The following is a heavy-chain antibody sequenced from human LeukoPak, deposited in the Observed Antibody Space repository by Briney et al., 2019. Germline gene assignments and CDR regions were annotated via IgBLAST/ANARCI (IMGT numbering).Heavy chain of an antibody. D-gene: IGHD5-18*01. CDR1: GGSISSYY. CDR2: INHSGST. CDR3: ARLRGYSYGQGGY. V-gene: IGHV4-34*01. Sequence: SETLSLTCTVSGGSISSYYWSWIRQPPGKGLEWIGEINHSGSTNYNPSLKSRVTISVDTSKNQFSLKLSSVTAADTAVYYCARLRGYSYGQGGYWGQGTLVTVSS. J-gene: IGHJ4*02.